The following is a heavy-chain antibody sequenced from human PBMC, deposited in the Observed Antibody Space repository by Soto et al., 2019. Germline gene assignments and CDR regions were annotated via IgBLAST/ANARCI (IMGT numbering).Heavy chain of an antibody. CDR3: ARGVVATTRLFDS. CDR2: INHSGNT. V-gene: IGHV4-34*01. D-gene: IGHD5-12*01. J-gene: IGHJ4*02. CDR1: GGSLSGYY. Sequence: QVQLQQGGAGLLKPSETLSLTCTVNGGSLSGYYWSWIRQPPGKGLEWIGEINHSGNTNYHSSLKSRVTISVDTSKNQLSLNLPSVTAADTAVYYCARGVVATTRLFDSWGQGTLVTVSS.